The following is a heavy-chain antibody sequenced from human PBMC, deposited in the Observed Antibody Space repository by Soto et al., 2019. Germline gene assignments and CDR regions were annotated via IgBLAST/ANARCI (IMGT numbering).Heavy chain of an antibody. CDR2: IKANTDGGTT. D-gene: IGHD1-1*01. J-gene: IGHJ4*02. CDR3: TTDRDWTRGRFHFDY. Sequence: EVQLVESGGGLVEPGGSLRLSCAASGFSFNYAWMSWVRQAPGKGLEWVGRIKANTDGGTTDYTAPVQGRFTISRDDSKSTLYLQMNSLKTEDTAVYYCTTDRDWTRGRFHFDYWGQGTLVTVSS. V-gene: IGHV3-15*01. CDR1: GFSFNYAW.